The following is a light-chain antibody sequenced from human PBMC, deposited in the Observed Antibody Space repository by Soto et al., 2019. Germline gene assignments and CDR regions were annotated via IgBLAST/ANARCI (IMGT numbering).Light chain of an antibody. CDR3: GSWDSSLSAYV. CDR1: SSNIGGNS. CDR2: DDN. J-gene: IGLJ1*01. Sequence: LGQKVTISCSGSSSNIGGNSVSWYQQLPGTAPKLLIYDDNKRPSGIPDRFSGSKSGTSATLGITGFQTGDEADYYCGSWDSSLSAYVFGTGTKVTVL. V-gene: IGLV1-51*01.